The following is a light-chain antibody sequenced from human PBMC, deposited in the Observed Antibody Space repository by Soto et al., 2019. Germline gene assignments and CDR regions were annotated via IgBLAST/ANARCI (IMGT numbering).Light chain of an antibody. CDR3: QQYGSSPRT. Sequence: EIVLTHSPGTLSLSPGEIATLSCRASQSVSSSYLAWYQQKPGQAPRLLLYGASSRATGIPDRFSGSGSETHFTLTISRLEPEDFAVYYCQQYGSSPRTFGLGTRWIS. V-gene: IGKV3-20*01. J-gene: IGKJ1*01. CDR2: GAS. CDR1: QSVSSSY.